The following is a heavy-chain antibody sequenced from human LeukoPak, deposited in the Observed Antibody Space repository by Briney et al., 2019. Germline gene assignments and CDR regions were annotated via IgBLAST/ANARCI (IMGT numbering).Heavy chain of an antibody. CDR1: GFTFSSYG. D-gene: IGHD3-22*01. CDR2: IWYDGSNK. J-gene: IGHJ3*02. V-gene: IGHV3-33*06. CDR3: AKDSPMTINYYDSSGSPDAFDI. Sequence: PGRSLRLSCAASGFTFSSYGMHWVRQAPGKGLEWVAVIWYDGSNKYYADSVKGRFTISRDNSKNTLYLQMNSLRAEDTAVYYCAKDSPMTINYYDSSGSPDAFDIWGQGTMVTVSS.